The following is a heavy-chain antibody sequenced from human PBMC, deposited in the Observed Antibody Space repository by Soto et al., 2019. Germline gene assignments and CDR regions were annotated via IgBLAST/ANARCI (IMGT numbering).Heavy chain of an antibody. CDR3: ARSRIAAADPFDY. D-gene: IGHD6-13*01. Sequence: GGSLRLSCAASGFTFSSYYMNWVRQAPGKGLEWVSSISSSSSYIYYADSVKGRFTISRDNAKNSLYLQMNSLRAEDTAVYYCARSRIAAADPFDYWGQGTLVTVSS. J-gene: IGHJ4*02. CDR1: GFTFSSYY. CDR2: ISSSSSYI. V-gene: IGHV3-21*01.